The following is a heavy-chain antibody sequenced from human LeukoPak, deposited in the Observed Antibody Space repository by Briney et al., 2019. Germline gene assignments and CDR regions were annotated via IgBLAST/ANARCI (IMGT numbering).Heavy chain of an antibody. Sequence: PGGSLRLSCAGSGFTFSSYSMNWVRQAPGKGLEWVSFISSSSSYRYYTDSVKGRFTISRDNAKNSLYLQMNSLGAEDTAVYHCARAPDSSGNFDYWGQGTLVTVSS. CDR2: ISSSSSYR. CDR1: GFTFSSYS. D-gene: IGHD3-22*01. V-gene: IGHV3-21*01. J-gene: IGHJ4*02. CDR3: ARAPDSSGNFDY.